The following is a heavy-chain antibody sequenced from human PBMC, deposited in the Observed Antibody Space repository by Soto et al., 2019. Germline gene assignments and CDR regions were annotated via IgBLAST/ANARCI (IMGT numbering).Heavy chain of an antibody. Sequence: GSLRLSCAASGFTFSNYAMSCVLQAPGKGLEWVSTISGRGGNTYYADSVKGRFTISRDNSRNTLYLQMDSLRVEDSAVYSCAKAGCSGGTCYLYYFDYWGQGALVTVS. CDR1: GFTFSNYA. CDR2: ISGRGGNT. J-gene: IGHJ4*02. CDR3: AKAGCSGGTCYLYYFDY. D-gene: IGHD2-15*01. V-gene: IGHV3-23*01.